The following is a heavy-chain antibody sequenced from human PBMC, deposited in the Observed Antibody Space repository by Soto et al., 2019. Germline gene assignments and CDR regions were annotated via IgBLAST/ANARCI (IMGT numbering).Heavy chain of an antibody. CDR2: TSYDGSNK. J-gene: IGHJ6*02. Sequence: PGGSLRLSCAASGFIFSTYGMHWVRQAPGKGLEWVAVTSYDGSNKYYADSVKGRFTISRDNSKNTLYLQMNSLRAEDTAVYYCARSSFGVVIPKPDYYYGMDVWGQGTTVTVSS. V-gene: IGHV3-30*03. CDR3: ARSSFGVVIPKPDYYYGMDV. D-gene: IGHD3-3*01. CDR1: GFIFSTYG.